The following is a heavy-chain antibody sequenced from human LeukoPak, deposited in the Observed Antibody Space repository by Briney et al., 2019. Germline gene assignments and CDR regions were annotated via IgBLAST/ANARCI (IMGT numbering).Heavy chain of an antibody. CDR1: GFTFSSYS. D-gene: IGHD3-10*01. Sequence: GGSLRLSCAASGFTFSSYSMNWVRQAPGKGLEWVSSISSSSSYIYYADSVKGRFTISSDNAKNSLYLQMNSLRAEDTAVYYCARDRGYYYGSGSHSDYWGQGTLVTVSS. V-gene: IGHV3-21*01. CDR3: ARDRGYYYGSGSHSDY. J-gene: IGHJ4*02. CDR2: ISSSSSYI.